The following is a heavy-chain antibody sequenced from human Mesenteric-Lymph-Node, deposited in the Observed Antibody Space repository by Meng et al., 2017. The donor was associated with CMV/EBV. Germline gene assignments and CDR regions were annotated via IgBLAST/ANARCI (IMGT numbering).Heavy chain of an antibody. CDR2: TYYRAKLYI. CDR1: ASVSSNRAG. J-gene: IGHJ4*02. V-gene: IGHV6-1*01. D-gene: IGHD5-18*01. CDR3: LRDTAVVKGAFDY. Sequence: ASVSSNRAGSNWSRKSPSRGLEWLGRTYYRAKLYIAYAVSVKSRITINPDTSKNQFSLQLNSVTPEDTAVYYCLRDTAVVKGAFDYWGQGTLVTVSS.